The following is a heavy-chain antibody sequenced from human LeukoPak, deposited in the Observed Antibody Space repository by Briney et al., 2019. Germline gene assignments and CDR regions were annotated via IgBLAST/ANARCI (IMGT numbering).Heavy chain of an antibody. J-gene: IGHJ4*02. CDR1: GFSVSDYY. V-gene: IGHV3-53*01. Sequence: GGSLRLSCAASGFSVSDYYMNWVRQAPGEGLEWVSFIYSDGRRYYADSVKGRFTISRDNSRNTLYLQMNSLKVEDTAVYYCARDDIPVIWGQGTLVTVSS. CDR3: ARDDIPVI. D-gene: IGHD2-15*01. CDR2: IYSDGRR.